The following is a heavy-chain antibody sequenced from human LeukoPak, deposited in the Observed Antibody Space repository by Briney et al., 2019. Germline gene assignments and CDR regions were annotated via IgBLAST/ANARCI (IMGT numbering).Heavy chain of an antibody. CDR2: IIPIFGTA. CDR3: ASGEYFDYYYYGMDV. J-gene: IGHJ6*02. V-gene: IGHV1-69*13. Sequence: VASVNVSCKASGGTFSSYAISWVRQAPGQGLEWMGGIIPIFGTANYAQKFQGRVTITADESTSTAYMELSSLRSEDTAVYYCASGEYFDYYYYGMDVWGQGTTVTVSS. CDR1: GGTFSSYA. D-gene: IGHD3-9*01.